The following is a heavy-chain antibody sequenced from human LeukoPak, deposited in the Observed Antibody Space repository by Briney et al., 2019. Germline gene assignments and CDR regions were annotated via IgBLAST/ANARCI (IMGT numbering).Heavy chain of an antibody. CDR3: ARLMGSGWFDP. Sequence: GGSLRLSCAASGFTFSSYSMNWVRQAPGKGLEWVSSISSSSSYIYYADSVKGRFTISRHNSENTLYLQMNSLSADDTAVYYCARLMGSGWFDPWGQGTLVTVFS. CDR1: GFTFSSYS. CDR2: ISSSSSYI. D-gene: IGHD1-26*01. J-gene: IGHJ5*02. V-gene: IGHV3-21*04.